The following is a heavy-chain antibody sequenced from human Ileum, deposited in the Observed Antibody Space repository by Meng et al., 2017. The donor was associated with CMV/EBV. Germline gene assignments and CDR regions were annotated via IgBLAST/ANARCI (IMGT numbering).Heavy chain of an antibody. CDR3: ARLQQQTWAFGMDV. V-gene: IGHV3-53*01. CDR2: IHSDGRT. Sequence: GGSLRLSCAASGFTVSGNYFNWVRQAPGKGLEWVSLIHSDGRTYYADSVKGRFIISRDNSKNTIYLQMNNLKTEDTAMYYCARLQQQTWAFGMDVWGQGTTVTVSS. J-gene: IGHJ6*02. CDR1: GFTVSGNY. D-gene: IGHD1/OR15-1a*01.